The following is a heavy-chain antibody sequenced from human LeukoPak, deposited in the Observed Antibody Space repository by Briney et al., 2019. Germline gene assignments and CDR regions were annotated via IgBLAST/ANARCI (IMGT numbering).Heavy chain of an antibody. CDR3: AKIFRYYDFWSGYLDY. D-gene: IGHD3-3*01. CDR2: ISSSSSYT. J-gene: IGHJ4*02. V-gene: IGHV3-11*03. CDR1: GFTFSDYY. Sequence: GGSLRLSCAASGFTFSDYYMSWIRQAPGKGLEWVSYISSSSSYTYYADSVKGRFTISRDNSKNTLYLQMNSLRAEDTAVYYCAKIFRYYDFWSGYLDYWGQGTLVTVSS.